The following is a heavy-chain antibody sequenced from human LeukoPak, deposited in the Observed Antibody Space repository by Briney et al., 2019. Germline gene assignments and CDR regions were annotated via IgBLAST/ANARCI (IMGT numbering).Heavy chain of an antibody. D-gene: IGHD3-16*01. V-gene: IGHV3-21*01. CDR2: ISSSSSYI. CDR1: GFTFSSYS. J-gene: IGHJ4*02. CDR3: ARDRSVMGIFDY. Sequence: GGSLRLSCAASGFTFSSYSMNWVRQAPGKGLEWVSSISSSSSYIYYADSVKGRFTISRDNAKNPLYLQMNSLRAEDTAVYYCARDRSVMGIFDYWGQGTLVTVSS.